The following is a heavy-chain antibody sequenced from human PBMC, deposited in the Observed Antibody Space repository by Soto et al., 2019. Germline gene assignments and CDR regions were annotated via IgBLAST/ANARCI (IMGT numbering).Heavy chain of an antibody. CDR3: ATQGEDIVLVPAAISTTYYYGMDV. Sequence: GASVKVSCKASGYTFTSYGISWVRQAPGQGLEWMGWISAYNGNTNYAQKLQGRVTMTTDTSTSTAYMELRSLRSDDTAVYYCATQGEDIVLVPAAISTTYYYGMDVWGQGTTVTVSS. V-gene: IGHV1-18*01. J-gene: IGHJ6*02. CDR1: GYTFTSYG. CDR2: ISAYNGNT. D-gene: IGHD2-2*02.